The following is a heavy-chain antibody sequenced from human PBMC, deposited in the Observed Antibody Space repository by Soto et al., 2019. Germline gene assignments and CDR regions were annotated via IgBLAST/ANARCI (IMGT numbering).Heavy chain of an antibody. CDR2: ISGSGGTS. CDR3: ASDPYYYASGF. CDR1: GFTFSSYA. D-gene: IGHD3-10*01. J-gene: IGHJ4*02. Sequence: PGGSLRLSCAAFGFTFSSYAMSWVRQTPGKGLEWVSSISGSGGTSYYADSVKGRFTLSRDNSKNTLYLQMNSLRAEDTAVYYCASDPYYYASGFWGQGTLVTVSS. V-gene: IGHV3-23*01.